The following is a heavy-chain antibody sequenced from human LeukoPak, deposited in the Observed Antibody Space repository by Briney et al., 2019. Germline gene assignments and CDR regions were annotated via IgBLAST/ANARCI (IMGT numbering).Heavy chain of an antibody. V-gene: IGHV4-34*01. D-gene: IGHD3-10*01. CDR1: GGSFSGYY. CDR3: ARGNHFYGSGSYYTRNWFDP. CDR2: INHSGST. Sequence: SETLSLTCAVYGGSFSGYYWSWIRQPPGKWLEWIGEINHSGSTNYNPSLKSRVTISVDTSKNQFSLKLSSVTAADTAVYYCARGNHFYGSGSYYTRNWFDPWGQGTLVTVSS. J-gene: IGHJ5*02.